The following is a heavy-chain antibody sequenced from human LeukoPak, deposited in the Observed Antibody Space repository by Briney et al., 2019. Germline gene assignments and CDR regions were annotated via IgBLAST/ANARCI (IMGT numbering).Heavy chain of an antibody. J-gene: IGHJ4*02. Sequence: SETLSLTCTVSGGSISSSSYYWGWIRQPPGKGLEWIGSIYYSGSTNYNPSLKSRVTISVDTSKNQFSLKLSSVTAADTAVYYCAREKPTSSGYQDIDYWGQGTLVTVSS. V-gene: IGHV4-39*07. CDR3: AREKPTSSGYQDIDY. CDR1: GGSISSSSYY. CDR2: IYYSGST. D-gene: IGHD3-22*01.